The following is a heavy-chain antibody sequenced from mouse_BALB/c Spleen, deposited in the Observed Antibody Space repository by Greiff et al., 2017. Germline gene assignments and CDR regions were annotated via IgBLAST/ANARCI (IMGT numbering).Heavy chain of an antibody. CDR1: GYTFSSYW. V-gene: IGHV1-9*01. Sequence: VQLKESGAELMKPGASVKISCKATGYTFSSYWIEWVKQRPGHGLEWIGEILPGSGSTNYNEKFKGKATFTADTSSNTAYMQLSSLTSEDSAVYYCARRGYDFAYWGQGTLVTVSA. CDR2: ILPGSGST. J-gene: IGHJ3*01. D-gene: IGHD2-2*01. CDR3: ARRGYDFAY.